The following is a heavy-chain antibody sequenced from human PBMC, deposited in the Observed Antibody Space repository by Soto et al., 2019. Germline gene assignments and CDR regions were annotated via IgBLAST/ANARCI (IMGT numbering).Heavy chain of an antibody. V-gene: IGHV3-33*01. Sequence: GGSLRLSCAASGFTFSSYGMHWVRQAPGKGLEWVAVIWYDGSNKYYADSVKGRFTISRDNSKNTLYLQMNSLRAEDTAVYYCARDRLSSGYYSFDYWGQGTLVTVSS. J-gene: IGHJ4*02. D-gene: IGHD3-22*01. CDR2: IWYDGSNK. CDR1: GFTFSSYG. CDR3: ARDRLSSGYYSFDY.